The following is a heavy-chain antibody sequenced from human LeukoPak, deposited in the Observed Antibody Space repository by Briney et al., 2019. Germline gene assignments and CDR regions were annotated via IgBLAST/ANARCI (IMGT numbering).Heavy chain of an antibody. V-gene: IGHV4-61*02. D-gene: IGHD3-9*01. Sequence: PSETLSLTCTVSGVSVSSGSYYWSWIRQPPGKGLEWIGRIYTSGSTNYNPSLKSRVTISVDTSKNQFSLKLSSVTAADTAVYYCARERLLTGYSYFDYWGQGTLVTVSS. CDR1: GVSVSSGSYY. J-gene: IGHJ4*02. CDR2: IYTSGST. CDR3: ARERLLTGYSYFDY.